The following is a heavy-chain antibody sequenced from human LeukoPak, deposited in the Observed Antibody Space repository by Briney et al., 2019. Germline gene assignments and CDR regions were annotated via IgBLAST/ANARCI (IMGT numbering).Heavy chain of an antibody. J-gene: IGHJ4*02. CDR3: ARHVGGGSSTGFDI. Sequence: SETLSLTCTVSGGSMSSYYWSWIRQPPGKGLEWIAYIYYSGSTSYSPSLKSRVTILVDTSNNQFSLKLNSVTAADTAVYYCARHVGGGSSTGFDIWGQGTLVTVSS. CDR1: GGSMSSYY. V-gene: IGHV4-59*08. D-gene: IGHD2-2*01. CDR2: IYYSGST.